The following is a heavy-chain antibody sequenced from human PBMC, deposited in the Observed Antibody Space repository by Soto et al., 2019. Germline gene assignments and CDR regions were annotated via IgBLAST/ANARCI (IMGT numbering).Heavy chain of an antibody. D-gene: IGHD3-10*01. Sequence: QVQLVESGGGVVQPGRSLRLSCAAAGFTFSSYGMHWVRQAPGKGLEWVAVISYDGSNKYYADSVKGRFTISRDDPKNPLYRQRHRLGGEDTAGYYCAIDRGATGSGGDYWGQGTLVTVSS. CDR2: ISYDGSNK. J-gene: IGHJ4*02. V-gene: IGHV3-30*03. CDR1: GFTFSSYG. CDR3: AIDRGATGSGGDY.